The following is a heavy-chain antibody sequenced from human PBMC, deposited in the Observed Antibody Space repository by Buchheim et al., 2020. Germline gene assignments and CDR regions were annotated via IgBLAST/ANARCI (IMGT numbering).Heavy chain of an antibody. Sequence: QVQLVESGGGVVQPGRSLRLSCAASGFTFSSYGMHWVRQAPGKGLEWVAVIWYDGSNKYYADSVKGRFTISRDNSKNTLYLQMNSLRAEDTAVYYCARDDDNSGYSYGPTTFDYWGQGTL. CDR1: GFTFSSYG. CDR3: ARDDDNSGYSYGPTTFDY. J-gene: IGHJ4*02. D-gene: IGHD3-22*01. CDR2: IWYDGSNK. V-gene: IGHV3-33*01.